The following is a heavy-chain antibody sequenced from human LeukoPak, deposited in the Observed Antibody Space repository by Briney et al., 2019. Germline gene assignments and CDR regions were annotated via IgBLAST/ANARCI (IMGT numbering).Heavy chain of an antibody. V-gene: IGHV3-11*04. D-gene: IGHD5-18*01. CDR1: GFTFSDYY. CDR3: ARHLSGVTGYTYGRGIDY. Sequence: KPGGSLRLSCAASGFTFSDYYMSWIRQAPGKGLEWVSYISSSGSTIYYADSVKGRFTISRDNAKTSLYLQMNTLRAEDTAVYYCARHLSGVTGYTYGRGIDYWGQGTLVTVSS. CDR2: ISSSGSTI. J-gene: IGHJ4*02.